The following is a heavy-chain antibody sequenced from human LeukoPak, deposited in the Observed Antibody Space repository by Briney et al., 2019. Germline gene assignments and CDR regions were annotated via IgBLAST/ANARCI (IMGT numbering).Heavy chain of an antibody. V-gene: IGHV3-30*02. CDR3: AKDTPLCYFDY. J-gene: IGHJ4*02. CDR2: IRNDGSII. D-gene: IGHD3-16*01. CDR1: GFTFSSYA. Sequence: GGSLRLSCAASGFTFSSYAMSWVRQAPGKGLEWVAFIRNDGSIIYNADSVKGRFTISRDNSKNTLYLQMNSLRADDTAVYYCAKDTPLCYFDYWGQGTLVTVSS.